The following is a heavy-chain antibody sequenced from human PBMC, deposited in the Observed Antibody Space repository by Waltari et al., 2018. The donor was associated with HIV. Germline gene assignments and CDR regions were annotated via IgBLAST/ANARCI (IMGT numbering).Heavy chain of an antibody. D-gene: IGHD3-22*01. CDR1: GGSISSYY. CDR2: IYYSGST. V-gene: IGHV4-59*01. J-gene: IGHJ4*02. CDR3: AREGSDYYDSSAPRYYFDY. Sequence: QVQLQESGPGLVKPSETLSLTCTVSGGSISSYYWSWIRQPPGKGLEWIGYIYYSGSTHYNTSLKSRVTISVDTSKNQCSLKLSAVTAADTAVYYCAREGSDYYDSSAPRYYFDYWGQGTLVTVSS.